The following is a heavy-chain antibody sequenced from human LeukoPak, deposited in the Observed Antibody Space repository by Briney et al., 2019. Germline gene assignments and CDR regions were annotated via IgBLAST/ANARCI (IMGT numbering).Heavy chain of an antibody. V-gene: IGHV3-21*01. CDR1: GFTFSSYS. J-gene: IGHJ6*02. Sequence: GGSLRLSCAASGFTFSSYSMNWVRQAPGKGLEWVSSISSSSSYINYADSVKGRFTISRDNAKNSLYLQMNSLRAEDTAVYYCARDPTWDYYGMDVWGQGTTVTVSS. CDR3: ARDPTWDYYGMDV. CDR2: ISSSSSYI. D-gene: IGHD2/OR15-2a*01.